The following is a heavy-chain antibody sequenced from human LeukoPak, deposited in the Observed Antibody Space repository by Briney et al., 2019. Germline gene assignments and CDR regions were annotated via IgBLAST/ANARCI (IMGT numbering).Heavy chain of an antibody. D-gene: IGHD1-26*01. J-gene: IGHJ1*01. CDR2: ISWNSGSI. CDR3: AKDMLTRGIVGGSLYFQH. Sequence: GRSLRLSCAASGFTFDDYAMHWVRQAPGKGLEWVSGISWNSGSIGYADSVKGRFTISRDNAKNSLYLQMNSLRAEDTALHYCAKDMLTRGIVGGSLYFQHWGQGTLVTVSS. CDR1: GFTFDDYA. V-gene: IGHV3-9*01.